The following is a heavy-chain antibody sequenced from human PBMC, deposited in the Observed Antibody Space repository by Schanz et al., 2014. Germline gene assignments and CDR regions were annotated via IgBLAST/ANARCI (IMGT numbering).Heavy chain of an antibody. Sequence: VQLVESGGGLVQPGGSLRLSCAVSGFTFSDYFMAWIRQPPGRGLEWVSYIGNGGVTIYYADSVKGRFTISRDNAKSSLYLQMNSLRVEDTAVYYCAASSGWHPSTDYWGQGTLVTVSS. CDR2: IGNGGVTI. CDR1: GFTFSDYF. CDR3: AASSGWHPSTDY. V-gene: IGHV3-11*01. J-gene: IGHJ4*02. D-gene: IGHD6-19*01.